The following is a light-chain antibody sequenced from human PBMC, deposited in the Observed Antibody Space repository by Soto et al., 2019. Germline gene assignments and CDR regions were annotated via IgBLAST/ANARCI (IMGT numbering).Light chain of an antibody. CDR3: QQSSHWPPV. J-gene: IGKJ4*01. V-gene: IGKV3-11*01. CDR1: QSVWRS. CDR2: ASS. Sequence: EIVLTQSPATLSLSPGNRVTLSCRASQSVWRSLAWYQQKPGQAPRLLIYASSNRATGIPARFSGSGSGTDFPLTITSLEPEDFAVYYCQQSSHWPPVFGGGTRVEVK.